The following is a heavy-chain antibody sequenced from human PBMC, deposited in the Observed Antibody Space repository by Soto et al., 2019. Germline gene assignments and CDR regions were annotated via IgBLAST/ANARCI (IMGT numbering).Heavy chain of an antibody. Sequence: GGSLRLSCAASGFTFSNAWMNWVRQAPGKGLEWVGRIKSKTDGGTTDYAAPVKGRLTISRDDSKNTLYLQMNSLKTEDTAVYYCTTETYYYDSSGYYSRPWGQGTLVTVSS. CDR2: IKSKTDGGTT. CDR1: GFTFSNAW. V-gene: IGHV3-15*07. J-gene: IGHJ5*02. CDR3: TTETYYYDSSGYYSRP. D-gene: IGHD3-22*01.